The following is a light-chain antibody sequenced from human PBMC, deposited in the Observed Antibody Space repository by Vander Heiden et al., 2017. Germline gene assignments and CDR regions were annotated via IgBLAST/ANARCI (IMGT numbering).Light chain of an antibody. Sequence: QPALTHPAPVSGSPGHPITLPCPGTPSHVGSYTFVSGYQQRPGKAHKLMIDEGSRRPAGVSKRLSGSKSGNTASLTIYGLQAEDEADYYCCADAGSSTLVFGGGTKRTVL. J-gene: IGLJ2*01. V-gene: IGLV2-23*01. CDR3: CADAGSSTLV. CDR1: PSHVGSYTF. CDR2: EGS.